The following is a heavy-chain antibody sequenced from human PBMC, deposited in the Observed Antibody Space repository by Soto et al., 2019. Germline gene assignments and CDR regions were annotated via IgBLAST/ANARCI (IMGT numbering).Heavy chain of an antibody. Sequence: QVQLVESGGGVAQPGRSLRLSCAVSGFTFSDYGMHWVRQAPGKGLEWVAVVSYDGSYEYYADSVKGRFTVSRDLSGNTLFXQMXXLRLEDTXXXXXXXXXXPRTVLDSXXXXXXXWG. CDR2: VSYDGSYE. V-gene: IGHV3-30*03. CDR1: GFTFSDYG. CDR3: XXXXXPRTVLDSXXXXXXX. D-gene: IGHD3-22*01. J-gene: IGHJ1*01.